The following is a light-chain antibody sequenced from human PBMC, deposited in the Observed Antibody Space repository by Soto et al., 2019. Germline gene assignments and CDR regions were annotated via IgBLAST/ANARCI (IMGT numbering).Light chain of an antibody. Sequence: VMTHSPATLSVSPGGRATLSCRARQSISGALAWYRQKPGQAPRLLIYGASTRATSFPVRFSASGSGTDFTPTISRLEPEDFAVYYCQQYGSSPRTFGQGTKVDI. CDR3: QQYGSSPRT. CDR1: QSISGA. CDR2: GAS. V-gene: IGKV3-20*01. J-gene: IGKJ1*01.